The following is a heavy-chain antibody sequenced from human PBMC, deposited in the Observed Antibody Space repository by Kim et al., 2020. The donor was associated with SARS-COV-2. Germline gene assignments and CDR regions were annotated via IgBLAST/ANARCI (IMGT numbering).Heavy chain of an antibody. CDR3: AIDPDIVVVPAAIGHYYYGMDV. D-gene: IGHD2-2*02. J-gene: IGHJ6*02. CDR2: IIPIFGTA. CDR1: GGTFSSYA. Sequence: SVKVSCKASGGTFSSYAISWVRQAPGQGLEWMGGIIPIFGTANYAQKFQGRVTITADESTSTAYMELSSLRSEDTAVYYCAIDPDIVVVPAAIGHYYYGMDVWGQGTTVTVSS. V-gene: IGHV1-69*13.